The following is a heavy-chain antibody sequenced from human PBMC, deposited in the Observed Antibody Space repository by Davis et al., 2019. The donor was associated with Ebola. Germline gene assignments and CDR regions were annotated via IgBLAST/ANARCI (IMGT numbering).Heavy chain of an antibody. CDR1: GFTFSSYA. CDR2: ISGSGIRT. CDR3: ARDPGYSSGWSPGYYGMDV. V-gene: IGHV3-23*01. J-gene: IGHJ6*04. D-gene: IGHD6-19*01. Sequence: GESLKISCAPSGFTFSSYAMSWVRQAPGKGLEWVSSISGSGIRTYYADSVKGRFTISRDNSKNTLYLQMNSLRAEDTAVYYCARDPGYSSGWSPGYYGMDVWGKGTTVTVSS.